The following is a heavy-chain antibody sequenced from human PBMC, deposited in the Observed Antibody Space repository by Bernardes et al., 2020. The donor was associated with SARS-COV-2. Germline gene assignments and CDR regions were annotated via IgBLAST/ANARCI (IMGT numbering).Heavy chain of an antibody. V-gene: IGHV3-7*03. CDR1: GFIFSTSC. Sequence: GGSLRLSCAASGFIFSTSCMTWVRQTPGKGLELVANISPDGSQTYHWDSVRGRFTISRDNAKNSLYLQMNSLRADDTAVYYCARDPSWGAFDYWGQGSLVTVSS. CDR3: ARDPSWGAFDY. D-gene: IGHD2-2*01. J-gene: IGHJ4*02. CDR2: ISPDGSQT.